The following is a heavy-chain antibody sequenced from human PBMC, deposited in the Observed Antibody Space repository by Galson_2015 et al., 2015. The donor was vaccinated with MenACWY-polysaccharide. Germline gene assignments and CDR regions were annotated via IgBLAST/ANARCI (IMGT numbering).Heavy chain of an antibody. Sequence: SLRLSCAASGFTSSSYSMNWVRQAPGKGLEWVSYISSGGTIYYADSVKGRFTISRDNAKNSLYLQMNSLRDDDTAVYYCARVLKGLVGATPDYWGQETLVTVSS. CDR2: ISSGGTI. D-gene: IGHD1-26*01. CDR3: ARVLKGLVGATPDY. J-gene: IGHJ4*02. V-gene: IGHV3-48*02. CDR1: GFTSSSYS.